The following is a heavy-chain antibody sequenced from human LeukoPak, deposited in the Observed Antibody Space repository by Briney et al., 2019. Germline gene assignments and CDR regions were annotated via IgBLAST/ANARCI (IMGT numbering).Heavy chain of an antibody. J-gene: IGHJ4*02. CDR3: AKDADTGGRTTFDY. CDR2: ISGSGGGT. CDR1: GFTFSSYA. Sequence: GGSLRLSCAASGFTFSSYAMSWVRQAPGKGLEWVSTISGSGGGTYYADSVKGRFTISRDNSKNTLYLQMNSLRTEDTAVYYCAKDADTGGRTTFDYWGQGTLVTVSS. D-gene: IGHD2-8*02. V-gene: IGHV3-23*01.